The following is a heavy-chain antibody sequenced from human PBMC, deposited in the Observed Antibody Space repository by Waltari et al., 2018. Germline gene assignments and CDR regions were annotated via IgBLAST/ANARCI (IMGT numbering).Heavy chain of an antibody. CDR3: ARDLRHPSYYDFSFDT. J-gene: IGHJ5*02. Sequence: QVQLQESGPGLVKPSKTLSLTCSGSGGSINRGFYYWNWIRQPAGKGLEWIGRIYTSGDTNYNPSLKTRVSISVDTSRNQFSLKLTSVTAADTAVYYCARDLRHPSYYDFSFDTWGQGSLVTVSS. CDR2: IYTSGDT. D-gene: IGHD3-3*01. CDR1: GGSINRGFYY. V-gene: IGHV4-61*02.